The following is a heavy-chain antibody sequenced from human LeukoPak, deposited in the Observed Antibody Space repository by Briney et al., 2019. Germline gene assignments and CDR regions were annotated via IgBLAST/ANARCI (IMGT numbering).Heavy chain of an antibody. CDR2: INPNSGGT. D-gene: IGHD3-22*01. V-gene: IGHV1-2*06. CDR3: ARDEVVSDYYDSSGDY. J-gene: IGHJ4*02. Sequence: ASVKVSCKASGYTLTDYYMHWVRQAPGQGLEWMGRINPNSGGTNYAQKFQGRVTMTRDTSISTVYMELSSLRSEDTAVYYCARDEVVSDYYDSSGDYWGQGTLVTVSS. CDR1: GYTLTDYY.